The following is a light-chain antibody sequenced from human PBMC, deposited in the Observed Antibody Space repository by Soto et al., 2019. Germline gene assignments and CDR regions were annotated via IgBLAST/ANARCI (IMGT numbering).Light chain of an antibody. J-gene: IGKJ1*01. CDR2: DAS. CDR3: QQCDMGWT. V-gene: IGKV1-33*01. Sequence: DIQLNKSAASLSASVGDRVPITFQASQDISNYLNWYQQKPGKAPKLLIYDASTLESGVPSRFSGTGSGTEFTFSITSLQPEDFGTYYCQQCDMGWTVGQGTKVDIK. CDR1: QDISNY.